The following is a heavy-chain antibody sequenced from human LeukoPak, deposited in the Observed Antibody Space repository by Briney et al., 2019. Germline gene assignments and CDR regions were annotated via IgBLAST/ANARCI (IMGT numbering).Heavy chain of an antibody. D-gene: IGHD1-1*01. CDR1: GFTFSNYV. CDR2: IRSDGRDT. CDR3: TKGHSIYGYSFDN. J-gene: IGHJ4*02. V-gene: IGHV3-30*02. Sequence: GGSLRLSCEASGFTFSNYVMHWVRQAPGKGLEWVAFIRSDGRDTKYADSVKGRLTISRDNSRNTLYLQMDTVRIEDTAVYYCTKGHSIYGYSFDNWGQGTLVIVSS.